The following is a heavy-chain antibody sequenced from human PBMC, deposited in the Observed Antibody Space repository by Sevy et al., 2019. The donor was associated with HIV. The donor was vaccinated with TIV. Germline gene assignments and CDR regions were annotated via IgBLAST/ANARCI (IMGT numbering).Heavy chain of an antibody. J-gene: IGHJ4*02. Sequence: GGSLRLSCTASGFTFGDYAMSWFRHAPGKGLEWVGFIRSKAYGGTTEYAASVKGRFTISRDDSKSIAYLQMNSLKTEDTAVYYCTREGGAMAEFDYWGQGTLVTVSS. CDR2: IRSKAYGGTT. V-gene: IGHV3-49*03. CDR3: TREGGAMAEFDY. CDR1: GFTFGDYA. D-gene: IGHD2-2*01.